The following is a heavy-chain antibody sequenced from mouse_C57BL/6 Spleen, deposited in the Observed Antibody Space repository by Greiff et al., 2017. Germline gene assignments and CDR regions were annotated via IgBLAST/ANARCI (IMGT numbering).Heavy chain of an antibody. D-gene: IGHD4-1*02. Sequence: VQLQESGPGLVQPSQSLSITCTVSGFSLTSYGVHWVRQSPGKGLEWLGVIWSGGSTDSNAAFISRLSISKDNTKSQVFFKMNSLQADNTAIYYCAGTTGAGDYFDYWGQGTTLTVSS. CDR2: IWSGGST. CDR3: AGTTGAGDYFDY. V-gene: IGHV2-2*01. CDR1: GFSLTSYG. J-gene: IGHJ2*01.